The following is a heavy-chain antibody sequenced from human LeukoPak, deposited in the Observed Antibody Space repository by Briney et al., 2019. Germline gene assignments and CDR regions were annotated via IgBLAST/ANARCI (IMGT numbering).Heavy chain of an antibody. D-gene: IGHD4-17*01. V-gene: IGHV1-8*01. J-gene: IGHJ4*02. Sequence: ASVKVSCKASGYTFSTSTIRWVRQAAGQGLEWMGWINPKNGKTSYAQKFQDRVTMTENTSTSTAYMELSSLRAEDTAVYYCARESGSVTSEVDFDYWGQGTLVTVSS. CDR1: GYTFSTST. CDR3: ARESGSVTSEVDFDY. CDR2: INPKNGKT.